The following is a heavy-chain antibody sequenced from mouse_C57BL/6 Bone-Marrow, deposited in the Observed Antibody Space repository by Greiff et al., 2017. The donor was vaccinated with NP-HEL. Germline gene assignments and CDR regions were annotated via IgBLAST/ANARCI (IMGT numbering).Heavy chain of an antibody. V-gene: IGHV1-81*01. CDR2: IYPRSGNT. Sequence: VKLMESGAELARPGASVKLSCKASSYTFTSYGISWVKQRTGQGLEWIGEIYPRSGNTYYNEKFKGKATLTADKSSSTAYMELRSLTSEDSAVYFCARDGYPFDYWGQGTTLTISS. D-gene: IGHD2-3*01. CDR3: ARDGYPFDY. CDR1: SYTFTSYG. J-gene: IGHJ2*01.